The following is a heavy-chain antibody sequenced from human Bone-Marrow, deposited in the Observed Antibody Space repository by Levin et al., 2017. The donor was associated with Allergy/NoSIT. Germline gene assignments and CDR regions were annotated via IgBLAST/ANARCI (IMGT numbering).Heavy chain of an antibody. CDR3: ARVALQQLWLRHDAFDI. D-gene: IGHD5-18*01. Sequence: GESLKISCAASGFTFSSYAMHWVRQAPGKGLEWVAVISYDGSNKYYADSVKGRFTISRDNSKNTLYLQMNSLRAEDTAVYYCARVALQQLWLRHDAFDIWGQGTMVTVSS. J-gene: IGHJ3*02. CDR2: ISYDGSNK. V-gene: IGHV3-30-3*01. CDR1: GFTFSSYA.